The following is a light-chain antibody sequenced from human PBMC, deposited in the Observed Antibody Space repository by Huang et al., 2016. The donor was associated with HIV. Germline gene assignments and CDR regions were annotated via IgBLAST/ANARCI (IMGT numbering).Light chain of an antibody. CDR3: MQGTHWPL. V-gene: IGKV2-30*02. CDR2: KVS. CDR1: QSLVHSDGNTY. Sequence: DVVMTQSPLSLPVTLGQPASISCRSSQSLVHSDGNTYWNLFQQRPGQSPRRLIYKVSNRDSGVPDRFSGSGSGTDFTLKISRVEAEDVGVYYCMQGTHWPLFGQGTKLEIK. J-gene: IGKJ2*01.